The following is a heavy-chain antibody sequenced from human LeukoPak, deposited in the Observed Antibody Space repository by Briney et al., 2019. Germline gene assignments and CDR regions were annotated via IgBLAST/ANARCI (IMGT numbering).Heavy chain of an antibody. V-gene: IGHV4-38-2*01. CDR1: GYSISSGYY. CDR3: ARADSGYDFHY. J-gene: IGHJ4*02. D-gene: IGHD5-12*01. CDR2: IYHSGSN. Sequence: PSENLSLTCAVSGYSISSGYYWGWIRQPPGKGLEWIGSIYHSGSNYYNPSLKSRVTISVDTSKNQFSLKLSSVTAADTAVYYCARADSGYDFHYWGQGTLVTVSS.